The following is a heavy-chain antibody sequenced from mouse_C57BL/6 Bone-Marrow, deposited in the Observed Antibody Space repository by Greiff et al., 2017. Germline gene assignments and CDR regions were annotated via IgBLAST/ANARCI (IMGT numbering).Heavy chain of an antibody. CDR3: ARVYDYDLYDAMDY. CDR1: GFTFSDYY. V-gene: IGHV5-16*01. J-gene: IGHJ4*01. CDR2: INYDGSST. D-gene: IGHD2-4*01. Sequence: DVKLVESEGGLVQPGSSMKLSCTASGFTFSDYYMAWVRQVPEKGLEWVANINYDGSSTYYLDSLKSRFIISRDNAKNILYLQMSSLKSEDTATYYCARVYDYDLYDAMDYWGQGTSVTVSS.